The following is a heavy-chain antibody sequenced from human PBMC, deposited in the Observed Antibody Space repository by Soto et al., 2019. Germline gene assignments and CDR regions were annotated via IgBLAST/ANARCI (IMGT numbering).Heavy chain of an antibody. J-gene: IGHJ1*01. CDR1: GFTFTSSD. V-gene: IGHV1-58*01. CDR3: AAGQHHELY. CDR2: IVVGSGNT. D-gene: IGHD1-7*01. Sequence: GASVKVSCKASGFTFTSSDVQWVRHARGQRLEWIGWIVVGSGNTNYAQKFQERVTITRDMSTSTAYMELSSLRSEDTAVYYCAAGQHHELYWGQGTPVPGAS.